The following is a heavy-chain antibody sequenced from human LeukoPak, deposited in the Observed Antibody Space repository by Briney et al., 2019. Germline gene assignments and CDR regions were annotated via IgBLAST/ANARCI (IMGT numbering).Heavy chain of an antibody. Sequence: SETLSLTCPVSGCSISSGSYYWGWIRQPPGKGLEWIWSIYYSGSTYYNPSPESRITVSLDTSKNQFSLKLRFVTAADTAVYYCARDKTFEVVNFFDYWGQGTLVTVSS. CDR3: ARDKTFEVVNFFDY. CDR1: GCSISSGSYY. J-gene: IGHJ4*02. D-gene: IGHD3-3*01. V-gene: IGHV4-39*07. CDR2: IYYSGST.